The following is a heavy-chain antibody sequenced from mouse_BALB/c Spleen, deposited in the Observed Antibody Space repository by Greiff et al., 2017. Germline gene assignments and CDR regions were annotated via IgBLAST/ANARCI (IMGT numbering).Heavy chain of an antibody. CDR1: GFTFSDYY. J-gene: IGHJ4*01. CDR3: ARGLRHYYAMDY. CDR2: ISDGGSYT. Sequence: EVQLVESGGGLVKPGGSLKLSCAASGFTFSDYYMYWVRQTPEKRLEWVATISDGGSYTYYPDSVKGRFTISRDNAKNNLYLQMSSLKSEDTAMYYCARGLRHYYAMDYWGQGTSVTVSS. V-gene: IGHV5-4*02.